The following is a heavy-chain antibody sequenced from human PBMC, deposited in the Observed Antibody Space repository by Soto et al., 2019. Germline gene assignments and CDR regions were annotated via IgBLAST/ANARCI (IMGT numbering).Heavy chain of an antibody. D-gene: IGHD3-3*01. CDR3: ASERIRSGYSHYYGMDV. V-gene: IGHV4-61*01. J-gene: IGHJ6*02. Sequence: SETLSLTCTVSGGSVSSGSYYWSWTRQPPGKGLEWIGYIYYTGSTNYNPSLKSRVTISVDTSKNQFSVKLSSVTAADTAVYYCASERIRSGYSHYYGMDVWGQGTTVTVS. CDR1: GGSVSSGSYY. CDR2: IYYTGST.